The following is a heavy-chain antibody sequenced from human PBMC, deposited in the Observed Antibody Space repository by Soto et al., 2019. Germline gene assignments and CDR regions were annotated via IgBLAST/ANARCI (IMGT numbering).Heavy chain of an antibody. J-gene: IGHJ3*02. CDR1: GYTFTSYG. V-gene: IGHV1-18*04. D-gene: IGHD3-22*01. Sequence: ASVKVSCKASGYTFTSYGISWVRQAPGQGLEWMGWISAYNGNTNYAQKLQGRVTMTTDTSTSTAYMELRSLRSDDTAVYYCARDAGLVVTGDDAFDIWGQGAMVTVSS. CDR3: ARDAGLVVTGDDAFDI. CDR2: ISAYNGNT.